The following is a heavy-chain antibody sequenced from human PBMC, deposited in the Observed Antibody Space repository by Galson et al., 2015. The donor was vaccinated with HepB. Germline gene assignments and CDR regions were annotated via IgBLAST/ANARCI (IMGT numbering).Heavy chain of an antibody. CDR3: ARSSGSYYALLDY. CDR1: GFSLSTSGMC. J-gene: IGHJ4*02. Sequence: ALVKPTQTLTLTCTFSGFSLSTSGMCVSWIRQPPGKALEWLARIDWDDNKYYTTSLKTRLTVSKDTSKNQVVLTMTNMDPVDTGTYYCARSSGSYYALLDYWGQGILVTVSS. D-gene: IGHD3-10*01. CDR2: IDWDDNK. V-gene: IGHV2-70*11.